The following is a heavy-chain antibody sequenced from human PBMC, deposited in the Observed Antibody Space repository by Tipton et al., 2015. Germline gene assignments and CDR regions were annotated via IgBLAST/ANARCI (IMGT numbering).Heavy chain of an antibody. CDR3: ARSGGYGWDQ. Sequence: SLRLSCAASGFTLLIHEMTWVRQAPGKGLEWISYLSTLGDTIYYADSVRGRFTISRDDATNSLYLQMNRLRAEDTAVYYCARSGGYGWDQWGQGTLVTVSS. V-gene: IGHV3-48*03. J-gene: IGHJ4*02. CDR2: LSTLGDTI. CDR1: GFTLLIHE. D-gene: IGHD5-12*01.